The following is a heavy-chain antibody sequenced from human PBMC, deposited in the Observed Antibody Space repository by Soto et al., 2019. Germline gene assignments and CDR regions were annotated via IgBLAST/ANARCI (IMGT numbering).Heavy chain of an antibody. CDR2: INHSGST. V-gene: IGHV4-34*01. CDR3: ARSGLSDY. D-gene: IGHD5-12*01. Sequence: SETLSLTCVVYGESFSGSYWSWIRQPPGKGLEWIGEINHSGSTNYNPSLKSRVTISVDASKSQFSLKLNSVTAADTAVYYCARSGLSDYWGQGTLVTVSS. CDR1: GESFSGSY. J-gene: IGHJ4*02.